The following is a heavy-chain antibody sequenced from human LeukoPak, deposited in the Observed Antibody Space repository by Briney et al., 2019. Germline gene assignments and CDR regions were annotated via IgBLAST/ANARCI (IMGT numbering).Heavy chain of an antibody. V-gene: IGHV3-53*01. D-gene: IGHD4-23*01. Sequence: GGSQRLSCAASGFTVSSNYMGWVRQAPGKGLEWVSVIYSGGSTYYADSVKGRFTISRDNSKNTLYLQMNSLRAEDTAVYYCARERDGNIFDYWGQGTLVTVSS. CDR3: ARERDGNIFDY. J-gene: IGHJ4*02. CDR2: IYSGGST. CDR1: GFTVSSNY.